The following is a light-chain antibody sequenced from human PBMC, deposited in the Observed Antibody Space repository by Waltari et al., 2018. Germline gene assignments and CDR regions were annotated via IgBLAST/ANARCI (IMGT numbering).Light chain of an antibody. V-gene: IGLV2-11*01. CDR1: SSDVGGYNY. J-gene: IGLJ2*01. CDR3: CSYAGSYVV. Sequence: QSALTQPRSVSGSPGQSVTISCTGTSSDVGGYNYVSWYQQHPGNAPKLMIYDVSKRPSGGPDRVAGSKSGNTASLTISGLQAEDEADYYGCSYAGSYVVFGGGTKLTVL. CDR2: DVS.